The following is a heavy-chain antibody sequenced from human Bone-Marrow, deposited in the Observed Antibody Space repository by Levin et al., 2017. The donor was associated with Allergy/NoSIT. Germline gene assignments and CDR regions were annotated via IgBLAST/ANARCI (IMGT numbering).Heavy chain of an antibody. J-gene: IGHJ3*01. Sequence: GGSLRLSCTASGFTFTDYALSWVRQGPGKGLEWVSGISSTGSNTYYADSVRGRFAISRDDSKNTLYLQMNSLRAEDTAVYYCVARQDYGEIYGFDFWGHGTMVTVSS. D-gene: IGHD4-17*01. CDR1: GFTFTDYA. CDR2: ISSTGSNT. CDR3: VARQDYGEIYGFDF. V-gene: IGHV3-23*01.